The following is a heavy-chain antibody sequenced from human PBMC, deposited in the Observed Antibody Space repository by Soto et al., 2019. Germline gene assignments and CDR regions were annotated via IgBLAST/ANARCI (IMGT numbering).Heavy chain of an antibody. CDR1: GFTFSGFA. J-gene: IGHJ4*02. CDR2: ISGRGGST. Sequence: EVQLLESGGGLVQPGGSLRLSCAASGFTFSGFAMSWVRQAPGKGLEWVSAISGRGGSTYYADSVKARFTISRDNSKNTLYLQMNSLRAEDTAVYYCAKGLIGYSSSSGFDYWGQGTLVTVSS. V-gene: IGHV3-23*01. D-gene: IGHD6-6*01. CDR3: AKGLIGYSSSSGFDY.